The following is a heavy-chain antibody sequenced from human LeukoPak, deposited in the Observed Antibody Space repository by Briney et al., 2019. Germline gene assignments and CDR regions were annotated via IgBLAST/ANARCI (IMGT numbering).Heavy chain of an antibody. Sequence: GGSLRLSCAASGPTFSNNGMGWVRQAARRGLEWVSTISGSGDATHYADSVKGRFTISRGNSKNTLYLQMNSLRAEDTAVYFCVKDTGGPHFHDYWGQGTLVTVSS. V-gene: IGHV3-23*01. D-gene: IGHD1-14*01. CDR3: VKDTGGPHFHDY. CDR1: GPTFSNNG. J-gene: IGHJ4*02. CDR2: ISGSGDAT.